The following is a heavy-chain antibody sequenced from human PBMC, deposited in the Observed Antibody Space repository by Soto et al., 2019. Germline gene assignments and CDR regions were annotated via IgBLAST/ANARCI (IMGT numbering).Heavy chain of an antibody. CDR3: AKARVRILAANSFDY. J-gene: IGHJ4*02. D-gene: IGHD1-26*01. V-gene: IGHV3-30*18. CDR1: GFTFSNYG. Sequence: GGSLRLSCVGSGFTFSNYGMHWVRQPPGKGLEWVALISDDGDKRYYADSVRGRLIISRDNSKDTLYLQMNSLGPDDTAVYFCAKARVRILAANSFDYWGQGTPVTVSS. CDR2: ISDDGDKR.